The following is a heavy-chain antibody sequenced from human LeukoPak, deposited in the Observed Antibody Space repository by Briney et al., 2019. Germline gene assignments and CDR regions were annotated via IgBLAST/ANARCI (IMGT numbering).Heavy chain of an antibody. CDR1: GYSISSGYY. D-gene: IGHD1-1*01. CDR2: IYHSGST. CDR3: AEVERRNY. J-gene: IGHJ4*02. Sequence: PSETLSPTCAVSGYSISSGYYWGWIRQPPGKGLEWIGSIYHSGSTYYNPSLKSRVTISVDTSKNQFSLKLRSVTAADTAVYYCAEVERRNYWGQGTLVTVSS. V-gene: IGHV4-38-2*01.